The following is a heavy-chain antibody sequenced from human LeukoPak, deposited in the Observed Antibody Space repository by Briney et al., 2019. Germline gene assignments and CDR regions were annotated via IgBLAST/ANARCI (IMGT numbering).Heavy chain of an antibody. CDR2: ISSSSSYI. V-gene: IGHV3-21*04. Sequence: PGGSLRLSCAASGFTFSSYSMNWVRQAPGKGLEWVSSISSSSSYIYYADSVKGRFTISRDNAKNSLYLQMNSLRAEDTAVYYCARERQQLGPSFDYWGQGTLVTVSS. CDR3: ARERQQLGPSFDY. CDR1: GFTFSSYS. J-gene: IGHJ4*02. D-gene: IGHD6-13*01.